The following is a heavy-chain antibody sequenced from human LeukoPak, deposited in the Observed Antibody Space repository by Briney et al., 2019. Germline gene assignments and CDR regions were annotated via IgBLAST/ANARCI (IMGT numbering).Heavy chain of an antibody. V-gene: IGHV3-74*01. CDR3: ARVRRPYSSSWYHFDY. D-gene: IGHD6-13*01. Sequence: GGSLRLSCAASGFTFSTYWMHWVRQAPGKGLVWVSRFNSDGSSTYYADSVKGRFTISRDNSKNTLYLQMNSLRAEDTAVYYCARVRRPYSSSWYHFDYWGQGTLVTVSS. J-gene: IGHJ4*02. CDR1: GFTFSTYW. CDR2: FNSDGSST.